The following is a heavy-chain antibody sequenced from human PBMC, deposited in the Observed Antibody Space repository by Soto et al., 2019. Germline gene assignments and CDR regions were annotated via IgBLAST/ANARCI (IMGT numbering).Heavy chain of an antibody. CDR3: ARNCSSTSCYSSFDY. D-gene: IGHD2-2*01. CDR1: GYTFTSYG. Sequence: EASVKVSCKASGYTFTSYGISWVRQAPGQGLEWMGWISAYNGNTNYAQKLQGRVTMTTDTSTSTAYMELRSLRSDDTAVYYCARNCSSTSCYSSFDYWGQGTLVTVSS. J-gene: IGHJ4*02. V-gene: IGHV1-18*01. CDR2: ISAYNGNT.